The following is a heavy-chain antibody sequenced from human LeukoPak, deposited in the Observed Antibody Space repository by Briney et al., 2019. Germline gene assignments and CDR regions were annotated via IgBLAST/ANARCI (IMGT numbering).Heavy chain of an antibody. D-gene: IGHD1-26*01. CDR3: AREDSSGSPLTSYFHF. CDR1: GFTFSDYY. Sequence: PGGSLRLSCAASGFTFSDYYMNWIRQAPGKGLEWVSSISRSGSTIYYADSVKGRFTIPRDDAKNSLYLQMNSLRAEDTAVYFCAREDSSGSPLTSYFHFWGQGTLVTVSS. V-gene: IGHV3-11*01. J-gene: IGHJ4*02. CDR2: ISRSGSTI.